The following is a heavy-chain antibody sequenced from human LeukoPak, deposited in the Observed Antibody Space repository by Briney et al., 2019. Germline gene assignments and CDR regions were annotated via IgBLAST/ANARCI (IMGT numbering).Heavy chain of an antibody. CDR2: INHSGST. Sequence: SETLSLTCAVYGGSFSGYYWSWIRQPPGKGLEWIGEINHSGSTNYNPSLKSRVTISVDTSKNQFSLKLSSVTAADTAVYYCARSGPDYGDSYWFGPWGQGTLVTVSS. J-gene: IGHJ5*02. CDR3: ARSGPDYGDSYWFGP. D-gene: IGHD4-17*01. CDR1: GGSFSGYY. V-gene: IGHV4-34*01.